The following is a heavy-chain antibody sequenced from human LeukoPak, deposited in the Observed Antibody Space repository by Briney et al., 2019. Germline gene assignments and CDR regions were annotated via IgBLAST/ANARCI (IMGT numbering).Heavy chain of an antibody. CDR1: GFTFSSYG. CDR3: AKGRGAAAADGMDA. J-gene: IGHJ6*02. V-gene: IGHV3-23*01. D-gene: IGHD6-25*01. CDR2: LSGSGSST. Sequence: PGRSLRLSCAASGFTFSSYGMHWVRQAPGKGLEWVSSLSGSGSSTHYADSVKGRFTISRDNSKNTLYLQMNSLRAEDTAVYYCAKGRGAAAADGMDAWGQGTTVTVPS.